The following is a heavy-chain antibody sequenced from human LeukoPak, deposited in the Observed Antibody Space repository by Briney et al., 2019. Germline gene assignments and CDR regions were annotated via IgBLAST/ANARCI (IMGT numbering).Heavy chain of an antibody. CDR2: IYYRVTS. J-gene: IGHJ4*02. D-gene: IGHD5-24*01. V-gene: IGHV4-59*12. CDR3: ATSRDGYPLGYFDY. CDR1: GGSFSGYY. Sequence: ASETLSLTCAVYGGSFSGYYWSWIRQPPGKGLEWIGYIYYRVTSDYNPSLKSRVTISVDKSKNQFSLKLSSVTAADTAVYYCATSRDGYPLGYFDYWGQGTLVTVSS.